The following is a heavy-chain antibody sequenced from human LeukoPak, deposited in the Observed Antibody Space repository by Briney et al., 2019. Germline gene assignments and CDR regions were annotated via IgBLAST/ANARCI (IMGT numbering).Heavy chain of an antibody. D-gene: IGHD4-23*01. V-gene: IGHV4-34*01. CDR1: GGSFSGYY. CDR3: ARGFPNGGNDC. Sequence: PSETLSLTCAVYGGSFSGYYWSWIRQPPGKGLEWIGEINHSGSTNYNPSLKSRVTISVDTSKNQFSLKLSSVTAADTAVYYCARGFPNGGNDCWGQGTLVTVSS. J-gene: IGHJ4*02. CDR2: INHSGST.